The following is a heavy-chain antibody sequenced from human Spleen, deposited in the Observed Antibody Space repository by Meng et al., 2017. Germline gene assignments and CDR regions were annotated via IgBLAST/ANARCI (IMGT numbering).Heavy chain of an antibody. CDR2: INHSGST. D-gene: IGHD4-11*01. CDR1: GGSFSGYY. Sequence: QVQLQQWGAGLLKPSETLVLTCAVYGGSFSGYYWSWIRQPPGKGLEWIGEINHSGSTNYNPSLKSRVSISVHTSTNQFSLKLTSVTAADSAVYYCARGPTTMAHDFDYWGQGTLVTVSS. V-gene: IGHV4-34*01. CDR3: ARGPTTMAHDFDY. J-gene: IGHJ4*02.